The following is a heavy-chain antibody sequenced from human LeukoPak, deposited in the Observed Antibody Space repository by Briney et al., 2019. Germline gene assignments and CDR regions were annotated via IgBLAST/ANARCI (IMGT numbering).Heavy chain of an antibody. V-gene: IGHV4-59*12. CDR2: IYYSRSA. J-gene: IGHJ5*02. CDR3: ARRGPSRNYYGSGSYYRANWFDP. D-gene: IGHD3-10*01. Sequence: SETLSLTCTVSAGSITSYYWTWIRQTPGKGLEWIGYIYYSRSANYSPSFKSRVTISVDTSKNQFSLKLSSVTAADTAVYYCARRGPSRNYYGSGSYYRANWFDPWGQGTLVTVSS. CDR1: AGSITSYY.